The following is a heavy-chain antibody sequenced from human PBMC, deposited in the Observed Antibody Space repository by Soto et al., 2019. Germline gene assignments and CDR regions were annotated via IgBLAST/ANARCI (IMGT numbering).Heavy chain of an antibody. CDR2: IYPGDSDT. J-gene: IGHJ4*01. CDR3: TRHCKGDFYDY. D-gene: IGHD2-21*01. V-gene: IGHV5-51*01. Sequence: GESRKIACTGSGYSFTCNWIGWVRQMPGKGLECRGIIYPGDSDTRYSPSFQGQVTISADNSISTAYLQWSSLKASDTAMYYCTRHCKGDFYDYWAHGTLV. CDR1: GYSFTCNW.